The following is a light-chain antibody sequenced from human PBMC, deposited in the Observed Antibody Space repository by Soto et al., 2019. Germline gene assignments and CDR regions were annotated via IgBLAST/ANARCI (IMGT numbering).Light chain of an antibody. CDR1: QRISSW. CDR2: DAS. CDR3: QQYYSYWT. V-gene: IGKV1-5*01. J-gene: IGKJ1*01. Sequence: GDRVTITCRASQRISSWLAWYQQKPGKAPKLLIYDASSLESGVPARFSGSRSGPEFSLTISSLQPDDFATYYCQQYYSYWTFGQGTKVDIK.